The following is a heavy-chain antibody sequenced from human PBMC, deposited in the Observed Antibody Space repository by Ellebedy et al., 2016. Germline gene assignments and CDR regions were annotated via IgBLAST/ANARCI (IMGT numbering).Heavy chain of an antibody. D-gene: IGHD3-3*01. V-gene: IGHV4-34*01. CDR1: GGSFSGYY. Sequence: SETLSLXXAVYGGSFSGYYWSWIRQPPGKGLEWIGEINHSGSTNYNPSLKSRVTISVDTSKNQFSLKLSSVTAADTAVYYCARGGNFWSGYYYFDYWGQGTLVTVSS. CDR3: ARGGNFWSGYYYFDY. J-gene: IGHJ4*02. CDR2: INHSGST.